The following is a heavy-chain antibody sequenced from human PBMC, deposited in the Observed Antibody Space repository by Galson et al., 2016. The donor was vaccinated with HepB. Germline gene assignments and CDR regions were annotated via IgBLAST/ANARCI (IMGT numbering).Heavy chain of an antibody. CDR2: IVVLLGRA. V-gene: IGHV1-69*10. J-gene: IGHJ5*02. CDR3: ARGGSERWFDH. Sequence: SVKVSCKVSGGTFSNQAFSWARQAPGQGLEWMGGIVVLLGRANYAPRFQGRVTISADESTSTVYMEMSSLTFADTAVYYCARGGSERWFDHWGQGTRVTVTS. D-gene: IGHD6-25*01. CDR1: GGTFSNQA.